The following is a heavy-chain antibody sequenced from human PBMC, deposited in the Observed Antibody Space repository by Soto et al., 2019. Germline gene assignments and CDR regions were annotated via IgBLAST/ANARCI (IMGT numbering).Heavy chain of an antibody. Sequence: PGGSLRLSCAASGFTFSNAWMSWVRQAPGKGLEWVGRIKSRTDGGTTDYAAPVKGRFTISRDDSKNTVYLQMNSLKTEDTAVYYCTCSWVANYFDYWGQGTQVTVSS. CDR2: IKSRTDGGTT. J-gene: IGHJ4*02. V-gene: IGHV3-15*01. CDR1: GFTFSNAW. CDR3: TCSWVANYFDY. D-gene: IGHD2-15*01.